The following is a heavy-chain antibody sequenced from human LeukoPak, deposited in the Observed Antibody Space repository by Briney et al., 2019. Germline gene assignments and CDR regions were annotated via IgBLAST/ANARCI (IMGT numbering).Heavy chain of an antibody. D-gene: IGHD3-10*01. CDR2: IYYSGST. V-gene: IGHV4-39*01. Sequence: KPSETLSLTCTVSGGSISSSSYYSGWIRQPPGKGLEWIGSIYYSGSTYYNPSLKSRVTISVDTSKSQFSLKLSSVTAADTAVYYCARLLLWFGELLFGYFDYWGQGTLVTVSS. CDR3: ARLLLWFGELLFGYFDY. J-gene: IGHJ4*02. CDR1: GGSISSSSYY.